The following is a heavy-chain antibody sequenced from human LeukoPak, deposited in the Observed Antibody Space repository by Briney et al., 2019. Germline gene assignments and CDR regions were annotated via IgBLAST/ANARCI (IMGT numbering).Heavy chain of an antibody. CDR3: AKRSDYGGNGNYFDY. J-gene: IGHJ4*02. D-gene: IGHD4-23*01. CDR2: ISYDGSNK. CDR1: GFTFSSYA. Sequence: PGRSLRLSCAASGFTFSSYAMHWVRQAPGKGLEWVAVISYDGSNKYYADSVKGRFTISRDNSKNTLYLQMNSLRAEDTAVYYCAKRSDYGGNGNYFDYWGQGTPVTVSS. V-gene: IGHV3-30-3*02.